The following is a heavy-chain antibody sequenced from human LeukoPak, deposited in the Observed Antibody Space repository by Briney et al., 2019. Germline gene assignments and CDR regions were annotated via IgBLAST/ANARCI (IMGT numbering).Heavy chain of an antibody. J-gene: IGHJ5*02. CDR2: IYYSGST. V-gene: IGHV4-59*01. CDR1: GASISSYY. D-gene: IGHD3-22*01. Sequence: SEALSLTCTVSGASISSYYWSWIRQPPGKGLEWIGYIYYSGSTNYNPSLKSRVTISVDTSKNRFSLRLSSVTAADTAVYYCARHRYYYDSSGYYYQPWGQGTLATVSS. CDR3: ARHRYYYDSSGYYYQP.